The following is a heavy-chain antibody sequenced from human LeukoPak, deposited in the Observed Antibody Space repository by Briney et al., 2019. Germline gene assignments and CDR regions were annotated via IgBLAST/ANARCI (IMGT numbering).Heavy chain of an antibody. D-gene: IGHD1-26*01. CDR1: GGSISSGSYY. V-gene: IGHV4-39*01. J-gene: IGHJ4*02. Sequence: PSETLSLTCTVSGGSISSGSYYWGYIRQPPQKGLEWIGSVYYSGSTYYNPSLESRVTISVDTSKNQFSLKLSSVTAADTAVYYCARQGLWELPTFDSWGQGTLVSVSS. CDR3: ARQGLWELPTFDS. CDR2: VYYSGST.